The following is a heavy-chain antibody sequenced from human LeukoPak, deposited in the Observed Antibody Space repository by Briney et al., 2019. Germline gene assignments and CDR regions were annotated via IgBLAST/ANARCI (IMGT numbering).Heavy chain of an antibody. Sequence: SETLSLTCTVSGGSISSSSYYWGWIRQPPGKGLEWIGSIYYSGSTNYNPSLKSRVTISIDTSKNQFSLKLSSVTAADTAVYYCARGATTAFDIWGQGTMVTVSS. CDR1: GGSISSSSYY. D-gene: IGHD5-24*01. J-gene: IGHJ3*02. CDR3: ARGATTAFDI. CDR2: IYYSGST. V-gene: IGHV4-39*07.